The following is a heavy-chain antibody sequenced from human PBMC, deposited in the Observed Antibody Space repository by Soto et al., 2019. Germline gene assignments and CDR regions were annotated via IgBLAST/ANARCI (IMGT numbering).Heavy chain of an antibody. CDR1: GDSVSRSSAA. CDR3: ARDPSLSSNWYKHWFDP. CDR2: TYYGSKWYS. V-gene: IGHV6-1*01. Sequence: PSQTLSLTSGISGDSVSRSSAAWNWIRQSPSRGLEWLGRTYYGSKWYSDYALSVKSRITINPDTSKNQSSLQLTSVTPEDTAVYYCARDPSLSSNWYKHWFDPWGQGTLVTVSS. J-gene: IGHJ5*01. D-gene: IGHD6-13*01.